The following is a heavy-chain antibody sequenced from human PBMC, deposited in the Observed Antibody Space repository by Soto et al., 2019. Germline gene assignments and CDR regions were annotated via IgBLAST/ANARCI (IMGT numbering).Heavy chain of an antibody. CDR1: GGSIRSGDYY. J-gene: IGHJ4*01. D-gene: IGHD3-10*01. V-gene: IGHV4-30-4*01. CDR2: IYDSGSA. Sequence: PSETLSLTCTVSGGSIRSGDYYWSWIRQPPGKGLEWMGYIYDSGSAYYNPSLKRRLTISVDRSKNQFSLKLTPVTAADTAVYFCAREYYYGSGSPMAHWGHGTLVTVSS. CDR3: AREYYYGSGSPMAH.